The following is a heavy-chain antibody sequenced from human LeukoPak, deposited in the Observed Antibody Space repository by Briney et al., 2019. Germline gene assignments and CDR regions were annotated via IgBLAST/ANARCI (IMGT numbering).Heavy chain of an antibody. D-gene: IGHD3-10*01. J-gene: IGHJ4*02. CDR2: INPNSGGT. CDR3: ARDPPPNTYYYGSGAQGDY. V-gene: IGHV1-2*02. Sequence: ASVKVSCKSSGYTFTCYYMHWVRQAPGQGLEWIGWINPNSGGTNYAQKFQGRVTMTRDTSISTAYMELSRLRSDDTAVYYCARDPPPNTYYYGSGAQGDYWGQGTLVTVSS. CDR1: GYTFTCYY.